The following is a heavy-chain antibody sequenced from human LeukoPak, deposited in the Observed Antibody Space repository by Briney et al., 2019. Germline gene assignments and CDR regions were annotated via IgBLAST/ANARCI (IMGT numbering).Heavy chain of an antibody. CDR2: IYYSGST. CDR1: GGSISSSSYY. V-gene: IGHV4-39*01. CDR3: ARQLWDIVVVVAAHFDY. D-gene: IGHD2-15*01. J-gene: IGHJ4*02. Sequence: SETLSLTCTVSGGSISSSSYYWGWTRQPPGKGLEWIGSIYYSGSTYYNPSLKSRVTISVDTSKNQFSLKLSSVTAADTAVYYCARQLWDIVVVVAAHFDYWGQGTLVTVSS.